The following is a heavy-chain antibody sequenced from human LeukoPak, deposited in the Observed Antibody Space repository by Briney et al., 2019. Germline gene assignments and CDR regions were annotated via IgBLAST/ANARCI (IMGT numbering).Heavy chain of an antibody. CDR1: GIAFSSYV. CDR3: TKMRSAGFYYYGMDV. J-gene: IGHJ6*02. V-gene: IGHV3-23*01. Sequence: GGSLRLSCAASGIAFSSYVMSWVRQAPGKGLDWVSPIDPTGDSTYYADSVKGRFTISRDNSKNTLSLQVNSLRPDDTAVYYCTKMRSAGFYYYGMDVWGQGTTVTASS. CDR2: IDPTGDST. D-gene: IGHD1-26*01.